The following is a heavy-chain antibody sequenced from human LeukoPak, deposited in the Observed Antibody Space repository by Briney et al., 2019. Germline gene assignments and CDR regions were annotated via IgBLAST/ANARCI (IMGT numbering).Heavy chain of an antibody. CDR3: ARGRAGQLLFDY. V-gene: IGHV1-69*13. J-gene: IGHJ4*02. CDR1: GGTFSSYA. Sequence: GASVKVSCKASGGTFSSYAISWVRQAPGQGLEWMGGIIPIFGTANYAQEFQGRVTITADESTSTAYMELSSLRSEDTAVYYCARGRAGQLLFDYWGQGTLVTVSS. CDR2: IIPIFGTA. D-gene: IGHD2-2*01.